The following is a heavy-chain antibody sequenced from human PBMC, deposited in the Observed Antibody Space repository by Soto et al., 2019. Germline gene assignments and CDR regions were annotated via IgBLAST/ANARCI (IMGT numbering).Heavy chain of an antibody. CDR3: ARASSGWSIDY. CDR2: ISYDGSNK. V-gene: IGHV3-30-3*01. Sequence: QVQLVESGGGVVQPGRSLRLSCAASRFTFCSYAMHWVRQAPGKGLEWVAVISYDGSNKYYADSVKGRFTISRDNSKNTLYLQMNSLRAEDTAVYYCARASSGWSIDYWGQGTLVTVSS. J-gene: IGHJ4*02. D-gene: IGHD6-19*01. CDR1: RFTFCSYA.